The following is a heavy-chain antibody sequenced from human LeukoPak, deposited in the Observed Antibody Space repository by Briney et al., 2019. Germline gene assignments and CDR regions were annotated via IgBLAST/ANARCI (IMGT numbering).Heavy chain of an antibody. Sequence: GGSLRLSCAASGFTFSRYGMSWVRQAPGKGLEWVSAISGSGGRTYYADSVKGRFTISRDNSKNTLYLQMNSLKTEDTAVYYCTPDPWSYYNSSGPNLNGFDIWGQGTMVTVSS. CDR2: ISGSGGRT. V-gene: IGHV3-23*01. CDR3: TPDPWSYYNSSGPNLNGFDI. D-gene: IGHD3-22*01. CDR1: GFTFSRYG. J-gene: IGHJ3*02.